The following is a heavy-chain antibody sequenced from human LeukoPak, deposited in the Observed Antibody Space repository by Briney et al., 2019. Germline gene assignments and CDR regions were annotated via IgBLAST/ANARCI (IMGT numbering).Heavy chain of an antibody. J-gene: IGHJ4*02. CDR2: IKSKTDGGTT. D-gene: IGHD1-14*01. V-gene: IGHV3-15*01. CDR1: GGSISSYY. Sequence: ETLSLTCTVSGGSISSYYWSWVRQAPGKGLEWVGRIKSKTDGGTTDYAAPVKGRFTISRDDSENTLYLQMSSLKTEDTAVYYCTTDISAVLYWGQGTLVTVSS. CDR3: TTDISAVLY.